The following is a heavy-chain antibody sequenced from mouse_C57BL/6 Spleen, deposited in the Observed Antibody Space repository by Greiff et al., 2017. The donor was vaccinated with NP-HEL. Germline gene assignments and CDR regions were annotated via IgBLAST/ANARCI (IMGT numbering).Heavy chain of an antibody. CDR1: GYTFTSYW. J-gene: IGHJ3*01. Sequence: QVQLQQSGAELVKPGASVKLSCKASGYTFTSYWMHWVKQRPGQGLEWIGMIHPNSGSTNYNEKFKSKATLTVDKSSSTAYMQLSSLTSEDSAVYYCARIYDGPLAYWGQGTLVTVSA. V-gene: IGHV1-64*01. CDR2: IHPNSGST. D-gene: IGHD2-3*01. CDR3: ARIYDGPLAY.